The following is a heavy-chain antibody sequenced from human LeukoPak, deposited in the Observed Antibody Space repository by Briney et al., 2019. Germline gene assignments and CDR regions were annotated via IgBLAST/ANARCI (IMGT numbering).Heavy chain of an antibody. CDR1: GFIFSSYA. J-gene: IGHJ4*02. Sequence: GGSLRPSCAASGFIFSSYAMSWVRQAPGKGLEWVSVISGSGGSTYYADSVKGRFTISRDNSENTLYLQMNSLRAEDTAVYYCAKQVGYTYGYIDYWGQGTLVTVSS. CDR3: AKQVGYTYGYIDY. V-gene: IGHV3-23*01. CDR2: ISGSGGST. D-gene: IGHD5-18*01.